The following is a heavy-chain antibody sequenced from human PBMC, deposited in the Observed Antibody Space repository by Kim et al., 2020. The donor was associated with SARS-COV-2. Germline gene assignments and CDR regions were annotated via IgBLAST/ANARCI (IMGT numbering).Heavy chain of an antibody. V-gene: IGHV5-51*01. CDR2: IYPGDSDT. J-gene: IGHJ4*02. Sequence: GESLKISCKGSGYSFTSYWIGWVRQMPGKGLEWMGIIYPGDSDTRYSPSFQGQVTISADKSISTTYLQWSSLKASDTAMYYCARSTDGQWLPTQFDYWGQGTLVTVSS. D-gene: IGHD6-19*01. CDR1: GYSFTSYW. CDR3: ARSTDGQWLPTQFDY.